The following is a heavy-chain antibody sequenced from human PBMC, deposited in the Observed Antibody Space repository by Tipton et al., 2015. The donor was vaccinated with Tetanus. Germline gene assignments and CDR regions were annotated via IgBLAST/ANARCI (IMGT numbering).Heavy chain of an antibody. V-gene: IGHV3-33*01. Sequence: RSLRLSCEASGFTFSYYAMNWVRQAPGKGLEWVAVIWSDGSKIYYSDSVKGRFTISRDNDKNTLYLQMDSLRAEDTAAYYCVRDSLGYGEGGGCYAGWFDPWGQGAPVTVSS. J-gene: IGHJ5*02. CDR3: VRDSLGYGEGGGCYAGWFDP. CDR1: GFTFSYYA. D-gene: IGHD5-12*01. CDR2: IWSDGSKI.